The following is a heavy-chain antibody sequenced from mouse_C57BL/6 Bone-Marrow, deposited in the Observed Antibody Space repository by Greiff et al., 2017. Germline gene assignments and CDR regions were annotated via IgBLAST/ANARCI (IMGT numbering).Heavy chain of an antibody. Sequence: QVQLQQPGAELVMPGASVKLSCKASGYTFTSYWMHWVKQRPGQGLEWIGEIDPSDSYTNYNQKFKGKSTLTVDKSSSTAYMQLSSLTSEDSAVYYGASEGSTMVPYYFDYWGQGTTLTVSS. CDR2: IDPSDSYT. J-gene: IGHJ2*01. CDR1: GYTFTSYW. CDR3: ASEGSTMVPYYFDY. D-gene: IGHD2-2*01. V-gene: IGHV1-69*01.